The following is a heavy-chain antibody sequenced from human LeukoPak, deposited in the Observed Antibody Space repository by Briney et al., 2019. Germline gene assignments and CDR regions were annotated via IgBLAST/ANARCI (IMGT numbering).Heavy chain of an antibody. CDR3: ARAATGYFRWDY. CDR2: IYHSGST. V-gene: IGHV4-4*02. D-gene: IGHD5-12*01. CDR1: GGSISSNNW. J-gene: IGHJ4*02. Sequence: PSGTLSLTCAVSGGSISSNNWWSLVRQPPGKGLEWIGEIYHSGSTNYNPSLKSRVTISVDNSKNQFSLKLSSVTAADTAVYYCARAATGYFRWDYWGQGTLVTVSS.